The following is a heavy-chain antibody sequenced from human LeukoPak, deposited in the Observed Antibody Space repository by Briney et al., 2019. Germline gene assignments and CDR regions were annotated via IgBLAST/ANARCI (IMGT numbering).Heavy chain of an antibody. V-gene: IGHV4-4*09. CDR1: GGSINSYY. J-gene: IGHJ4*02. CDR2: IYSSGST. CDR3: ASSRRTIFGVVSVLFDY. D-gene: IGHD3-3*01. Sequence: SETLSLTCSVSGGSINSYYWSWIRQPPGKGLEWIGYIYSSGSTNYNPSLKSRVTISVDTSKNQFSLKLSSVTAADTAVYYCASSRRTIFGVVSVLFDYWGQGTLVTVSS.